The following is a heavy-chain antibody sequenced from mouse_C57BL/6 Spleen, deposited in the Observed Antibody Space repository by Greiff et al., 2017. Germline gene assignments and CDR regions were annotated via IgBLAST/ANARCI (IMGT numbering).Heavy chain of an antibody. CDR3: ARAGSSFPWFAY. D-gene: IGHD1-1*01. CDR1: GFTFSSYA. J-gene: IGHJ3*01. Sequence: EVHLVESGGGLVKPGGSLKLSCAASGFTFSSYAMSWVRQTPEKRLEWVATISDGGSYTYYPDNVKGRFTISRDNAKNNLYLQMSHLKSEDTAMYYCARAGSSFPWFAYWGQGTLVTVSA. CDR2: ISDGGSYT. V-gene: IGHV5-4*01.